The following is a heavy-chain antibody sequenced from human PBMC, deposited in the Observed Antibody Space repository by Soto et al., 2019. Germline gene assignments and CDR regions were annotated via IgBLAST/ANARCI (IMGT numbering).Heavy chain of an antibody. CDR2: IYHSGST. CDR3: AREEAVGAYAFDI. D-gene: IGHD1-26*01. J-gene: IGHJ3*02. V-gene: IGHV4-38-2*02. CDR1: GYSISSGYY. Sequence: SETLSLTCAVSGYSISSGYYWGWIRQPPGKGLEWIGSIYHSGSTYYNPSLKSRVTISVDTSKNQFSLKLSSVTAADTAVYYCAREEAVGAYAFDIWGPGTKVTVSS.